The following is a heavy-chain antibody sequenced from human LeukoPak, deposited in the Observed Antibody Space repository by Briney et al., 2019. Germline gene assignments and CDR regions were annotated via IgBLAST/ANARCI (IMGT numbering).Heavy chain of an antibody. J-gene: IGHJ4*02. D-gene: IGHD1-26*01. V-gene: IGHV3-9*01. CDR2: ISWNSGSI. CDR1: GFTFDDYA. CDR3: AKDGGSYYTGYCFDY. Sequence: GGSLRLSCAASGFTFDDYAMHWVRQAPGKGLEWVSGISWNSGSIGYADSVKGRFTISRDNAKNSLYLQMNSLRAEDTALYYCAKDGGSYYTGYCFDYWGQGTLVTVSS.